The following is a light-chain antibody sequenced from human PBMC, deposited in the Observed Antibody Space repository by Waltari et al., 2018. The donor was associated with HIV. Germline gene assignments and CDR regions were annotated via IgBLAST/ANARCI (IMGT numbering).Light chain of an antibody. CDR2: GAS. V-gene: IGKV3-20*01. CDR1: QTVTSYY. Sequence: EIVLTQSPGTLSLSPGERVTLPCRASQTVTSYYLAWYQQRPGQAPRLLIYGASSRATGIPDRFSGSGSGTDFTLTISRLEPEDFAVYYCQQYGSSPQTFGQGTRLELK. CDR3: QQYGSSPQT. J-gene: IGKJ2*01.